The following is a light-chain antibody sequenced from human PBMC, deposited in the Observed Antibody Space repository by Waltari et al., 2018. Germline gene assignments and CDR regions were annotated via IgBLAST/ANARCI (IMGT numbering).Light chain of an antibody. J-gene: IGLJ3*02. Sequence: QSALTQPASVSGSPGQSLTISCIGTGRDVGNYNYVPWYQCHPGQAPKLMIYDVTARPSGVSDRFSGSKSGNTASLTISGLQTEDEAFYYCSSYTSDSTIVFGGGTRLTVL. CDR3: SSYTSDSTIV. CDR2: DVT. V-gene: IGLV2-14*03. CDR1: GRDVGNYNY.